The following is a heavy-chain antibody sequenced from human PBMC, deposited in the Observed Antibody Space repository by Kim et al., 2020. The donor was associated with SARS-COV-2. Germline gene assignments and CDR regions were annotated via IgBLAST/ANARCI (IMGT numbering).Heavy chain of an antibody. CDR3: ARDHCSSSWRVDWFDP. V-gene: IGHV1-69*04. J-gene: IGHJ5*02. CDR1: GGTFSSYA. CDR2: IIPILGIA. D-gene: IGHD6-13*01. Sequence: SVKVYCKASGGTFSSYAISWVRQAPGQGLEWMGRIIPILGIANYAQKFQGRVTITADKSTSTAYMELSSLRSEDTAVYYCARDHCSSSWRVDWFDPWGQ.